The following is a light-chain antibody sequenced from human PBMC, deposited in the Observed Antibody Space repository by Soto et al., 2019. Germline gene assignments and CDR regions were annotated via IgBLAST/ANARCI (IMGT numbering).Light chain of an antibody. CDR3: HQYYDTRIT. J-gene: IGKJ5*01. V-gene: IGKV4-1*01. CDR1: QSVLYSSNNKNY. Sequence: DIVMTQSPDSLAVSLGERATINCKSSQSVLYSSNNKNYLAWYQQKPGQPPKLLIYWASTRESGVPDRFSGSGSGTDFTLTISSLKAEDVAVYYCHQYYDTRITFVKGTRLEIK. CDR2: WAS.